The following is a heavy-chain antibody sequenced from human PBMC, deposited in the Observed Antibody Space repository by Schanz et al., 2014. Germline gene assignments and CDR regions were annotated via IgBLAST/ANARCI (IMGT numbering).Heavy chain of an antibody. CDR2: IYSDGST. D-gene: IGHD4-17*01. Sequence: VQLVESGGGVVQPGRSLRLSCAASGFTFSSYWMHWVRQAPGKGLECVSIIYSDGSTYYVDSVKGRFIISRDNSKNTLYLQMNSLRAGDTAVYYCTRGDYGGEHTSYYYGMDVWGQGTTVTVSS. CDR1: GFTFSSYW. J-gene: IGHJ6*02. V-gene: IGHV3-66*01. CDR3: TRGDYGGEHTSYYYGMDV.